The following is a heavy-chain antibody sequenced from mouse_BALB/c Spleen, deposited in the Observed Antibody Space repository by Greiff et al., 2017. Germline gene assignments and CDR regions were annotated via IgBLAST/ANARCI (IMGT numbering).Heavy chain of an antibody. CDR3: ARVVIYYYGSSYAMDY. V-gene: IGHV5-4*02. CDR1: GFTFSDYY. D-gene: IGHD1-1*01. Sequence: EVQGVESGGGLVKPGGSLKLSCAASGFTFSDYYMYWVRQTPEKRLEWVATISDGGSYTYYPDSVKGRFTISRDNAKNNLYLQMSSLKSEDTAMYYCARVVIYYYGSSYAMDYWGQGTSVTVSS. CDR2: ISDGGSYT. J-gene: IGHJ4*01.